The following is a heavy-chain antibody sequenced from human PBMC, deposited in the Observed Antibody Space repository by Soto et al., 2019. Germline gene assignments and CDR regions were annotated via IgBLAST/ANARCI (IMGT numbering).Heavy chain of an antibody. CDR2: INHSGST. J-gene: IGHJ5*02. CDR3: ARGPIAVASNWFDP. CDR1: GGSFSGYY. V-gene: IGHV4-34*01. D-gene: IGHD6-19*01. Sequence: PSETLSLTCAVYGGSFSGYYWSWIRQSPGKGLEWIGKINHSGSTDYNPSLRSRVTMSVDTSNNQLTLTVTSVTAADTAMYYCARGPIAVASNWFDPWGQGTMVTVSS.